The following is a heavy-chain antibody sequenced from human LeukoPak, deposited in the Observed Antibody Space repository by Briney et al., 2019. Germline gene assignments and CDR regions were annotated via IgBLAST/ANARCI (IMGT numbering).Heavy chain of an antibody. J-gene: IGHJ4*02. CDR1: GFTFSSYA. V-gene: IGHV3-23*01. D-gene: IGHD5-18*01. Sequence: GGSLRLXCAASGFTFSSYAMRWVRQAPGKGLEWVSAISGSGGSTYYADSVKGRFTISRDNSKNTLYLQMNSLRAEDTAVYYCAKLCPNTAMARTFVDYWGQGTLVTVSS. CDR3: AKLCPNTAMARTFVDY. CDR2: ISGSGGST.